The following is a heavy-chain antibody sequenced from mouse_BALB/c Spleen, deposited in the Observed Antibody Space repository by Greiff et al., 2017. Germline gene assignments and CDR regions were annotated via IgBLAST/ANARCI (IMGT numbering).Heavy chain of an antibody. D-gene: IGHD2-14*01. V-gene: IGHV1-9*01. CDR3: ARSQGYDERGDY. CDR1: GYTFSSYW. J-gene: IGHJ2*01. Sequence: VQLQQSGAELMKPGASVKISCKATGYTFSSYWIEWVKQRPGHGLEWIGEILPGSGSTNYNEKFKGKATFTADTSSNTAYMQLSSLTSEDSAVYYCARSQGYDERGDYWGQGTTLTVSS. CDR2: ILPGSGST.